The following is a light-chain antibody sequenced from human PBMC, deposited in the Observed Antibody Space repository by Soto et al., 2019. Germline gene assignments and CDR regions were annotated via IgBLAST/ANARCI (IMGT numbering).Light chain of an antibody. J-gene: IGLJ1*01. V-gene: IGLV1-40*01. CDR1: NSNIESTSD. CDR3: QSYDSSLSGHV. CDR2: GNN. Sequence: QSVLTQPPSVSGAPGQRVTISRPGNNSNIESTSDIHWYQQLPGTAPKLLIYGNNNRPSGVPDRFSGSKSGTSASLAITGLQAEDEADYYCQSYDSSLSGHVFGTGTKVTVL.